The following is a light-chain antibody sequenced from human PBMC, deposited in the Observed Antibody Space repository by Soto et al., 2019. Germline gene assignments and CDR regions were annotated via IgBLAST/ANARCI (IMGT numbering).Light chain of an antibody. Sequence: SALTQPGSVSGSPGQSITISCTGTSSDIGAYNFVSWYQQHPGKAPKLMLYDVNIRPSGVSNRFSGSKSGNTASLTISGLQAEDEADYYCTSWTTSTTMIFGGGTKVTVL. V-gene: IGLV2-14*03. CDR3: TSWTTSTTMI. CDR2: DVN. CDR1: SSDIGAYNF. J-gene: IGLJ2*01.